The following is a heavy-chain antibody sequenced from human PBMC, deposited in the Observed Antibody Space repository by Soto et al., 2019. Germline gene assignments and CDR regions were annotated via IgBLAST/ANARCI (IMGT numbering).Heavy chain of an antibody. CDR1: GGTFSSYA. CDR3: ATAATSSVFCSGSSYYHYGMDV. V-gene: IGHV1-69*13. CDR2: IIPIFGTA. D-gene: IGHD3-3*01. J-gene: IGHJ6*02. Sequence: ASVKVSCKASGGTFSSYAISWVRQAPGQGLEWMGGIIPIFGTANYAQKFQGRVTITADESTSTAYMELSSLRSEDTAVYYCATAATSSVFCSGSSYYHYGMDVWGQGPTVTVSS.